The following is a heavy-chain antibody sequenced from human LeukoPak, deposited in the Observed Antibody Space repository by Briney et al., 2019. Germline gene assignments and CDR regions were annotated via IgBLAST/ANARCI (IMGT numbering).Heavy chain of an antibody. CDR1: GGSFSGYY. J-gene: IGHJ5*02. V-gene: IGHV4-34*01. Sequence: SETLSLTCAVYGGSFSGYYWSWIRQPPGKGLEWIGEINHSGSTNYNPSLKSRVTISVDTSKNQFSLKLSSVTAADTAVYYCARSFIALGYCSSTSCRRGWFDPWGQGTLVTVSS. D-gene: IGHD2-2*01. CDR3: ARSFIALGYCSSTSCRRGWFDP. CDR2: INHSGST.